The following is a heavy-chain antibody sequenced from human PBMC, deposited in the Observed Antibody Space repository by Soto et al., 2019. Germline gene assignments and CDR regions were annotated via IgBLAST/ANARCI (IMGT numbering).Heavy chain of an antibody. CDR3: AREWLDYGMDV. D-gene: IGHD6-19*01. V-gene: IGHV1-18*01. CDR2: ISAYNGNT. CDR1: CYTFTSYG. J-gene: IGHJ6*02. Sequence: ASVKVSFKASCYTFTSYGLSCLRQAPGQGLEWMGWISAYNGNTNYAQKLQGRVTMTTDTSTSTAYMELRSLRSDDTAVYYCAREWLDYGMDVWGQGTTVTVSS.